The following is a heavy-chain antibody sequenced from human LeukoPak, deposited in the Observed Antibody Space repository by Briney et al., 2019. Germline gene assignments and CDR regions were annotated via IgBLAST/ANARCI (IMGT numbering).Heavy chain of an antibody. CDR3: AKDLGYSYGYVADY. Sequence: GGSLRLSCAASGFTFSSYGMHWVRQAPGKGLEWVAVISYDGSNKYYADSVKGRFTISRDNSKNTLYLQMNSLRVEDTAVYYCAKDLGYSYGYVADYWGQGTLVTVSS. D-gene: IGHD5-18*01. J-gene: IGHJ4*02. CDR1: GFTFSSYG. V-gene: IGHV3-30*18. CDR2: ISYDGSNK.